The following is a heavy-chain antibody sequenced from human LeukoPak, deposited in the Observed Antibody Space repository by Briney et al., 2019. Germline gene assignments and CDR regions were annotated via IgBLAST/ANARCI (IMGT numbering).Heavy chain of an antibody. CDR3: SRDWSGTY. J-gene: IGHJ4*02. V-gene: IGHV3-7*01. CDR2: INEDGSGR. Sequence: PGGSLRLSCAASGLTFSSYWMSWVRQAPGKGLEWLANINEDGSGRYYVDSVKGRFTISRDNAKSSLYLQMNSLRAEDTAVYYCSRDWSGTYWGQGTLVTVSS. CDR1: GLTFSSYW. D-gene: IGHD3/OR15-3a*01.